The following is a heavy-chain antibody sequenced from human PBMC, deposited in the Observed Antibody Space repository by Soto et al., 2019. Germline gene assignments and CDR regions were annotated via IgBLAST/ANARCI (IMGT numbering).Heavy chain of an antibody. J-gene: IGHJ5*02. D-gene: IGHD1-7*01. CDR2: ISSSGSTI. Sequence: PGGSLRLSCAASGFTFSDYYMSWIRQAPGKGLEWVSYISSSGSTIYYADSVKGRFTISRDNAKNSLYLQMNSLRAEDTAVYYCARGILTGTTSWFDPWGQGTLVTVSS. CDR1: GFTFSDYY. V-gene: IGHV3-11*01. CDR3: ARGILTGTTSWFDP.